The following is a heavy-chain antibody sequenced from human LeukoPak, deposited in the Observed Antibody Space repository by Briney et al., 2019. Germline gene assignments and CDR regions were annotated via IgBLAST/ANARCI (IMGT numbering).Heavy chain of an antibody. D-gene: IGHD4-23*01. V-gene: IGHV3-7*01. J-gene: IGHJ4*02. CDR1: GFPFSDYW. Sequence: GGSLRLSCAASGFPFSDYWMSWMRQAPGKGLEWVANIKYDGNEEYYVDSVKGRFTISRDNAKNSLYLRLNSLRVEDTAVYYCRSGGPAPGSFDNWGQGTLVIVSP. CDR3: RSGGPAPGSFDN. CDR2: IKYDGNEE.